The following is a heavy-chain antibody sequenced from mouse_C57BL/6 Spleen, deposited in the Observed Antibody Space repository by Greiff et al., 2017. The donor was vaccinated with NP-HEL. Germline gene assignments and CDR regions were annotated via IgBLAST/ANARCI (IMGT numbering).Heavy chain of an antibody. CDR3: ASHITTVVGYFDV. CDR1: GYTFTSYW. D-gene: IGHD1-1*01. Sequence: VQLQQPGAELVRPGSSVKLSCKASGYTFTSYWMHWVKQRPIQGLEWIGNIDPSDSETHYNQKFKDKATLTVDKSSSTAYMQLSSLTSEDSAVYYCASHITTVVGYFDVWGTGTTVTVSS. CDR2: IDPSDSET. V-gene: IGHV1-52*01. J-gene: IGHJ1*03.